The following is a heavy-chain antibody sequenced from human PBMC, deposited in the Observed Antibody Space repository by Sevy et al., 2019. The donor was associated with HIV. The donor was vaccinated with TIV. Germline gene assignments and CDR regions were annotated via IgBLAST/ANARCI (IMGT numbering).Heavy chain of an antibody. CDR1: GFTFSSYA. Sequence: GESLRLSCAASGFTFSSYAMSWVRRAPGKGLEWVSDVSASGRGTNYADAVKGRFTISRGNSKNTLYLQMNSLRAEDTAIYYCAKSTAVVTDAFDVWGQGTVVTVSS. D-gene: IGHD4-17*01. CDR3: AKSTAVVTDAFDV. V-gene: IGHV3-23*01. CDR2: VSASGRGT. J-gene: IGHJ3*01.